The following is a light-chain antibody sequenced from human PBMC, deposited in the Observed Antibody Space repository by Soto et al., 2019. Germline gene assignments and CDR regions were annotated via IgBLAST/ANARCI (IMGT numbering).Light chain of an antibody. CDR1: QSISSW. V-gene: IGKV1-5*01. J-gene: IGKJ1*01. CDR3: QQYNYFWA. CDR2: DAS. Sequence: IQLTQSPSSLSASVVDTVTITCRASQSISSWLAWYQQKPGKAPKLLIYDASNLESGVPSRFSGGGSGTEFSLTISSLQPDDFATYYCQQYNYFWAFGQGTKVDIK.